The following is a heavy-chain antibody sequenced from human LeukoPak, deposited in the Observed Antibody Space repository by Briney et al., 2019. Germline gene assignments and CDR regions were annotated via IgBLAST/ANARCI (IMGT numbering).Heavy chain of an antibody. V-gene: IGHV3-23*01. D-gene: IGHD4-17*01. J-gene: IGHJ1*01. CDR2: ISGSGGST. CDR3: AKDYTVTTFEYFQH. Sequence: TGGSLRLSCAASGFTFSSYAMSWVRQAPGKGLEWVSAISGSGGSTYYADSVKGRFTISRDNSKNTLYLKMNSLRAEDTAVYYCAKDYTVTTFEYFQHWGQGTLVTVSS. CDR1: GFTFSSYA.